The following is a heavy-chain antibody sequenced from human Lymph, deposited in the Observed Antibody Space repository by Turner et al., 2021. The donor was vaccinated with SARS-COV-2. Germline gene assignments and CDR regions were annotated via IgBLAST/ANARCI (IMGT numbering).Heavy chain of an antibody. CDR2: ISGDGGGT. CDR1: GFTFDDYA. J-gene: IGHJ4*02. D-gene: IGHD2-15*01. V-gene: IGHV3-43*02. CDR3: AKDPGYCSGGSCYSRTYFDF. Sequence: GESGGGVVQPGGSLRLSCAASGFTFDDYAMHWVRQAPGKGLEWVSLISGDGGGTYYADSVKGRFTISRDNSKNSLSLLMNSLRAEDTALYYCAKDPGYCSGGSCYSRTYFDFWGQGTLVTVSA.